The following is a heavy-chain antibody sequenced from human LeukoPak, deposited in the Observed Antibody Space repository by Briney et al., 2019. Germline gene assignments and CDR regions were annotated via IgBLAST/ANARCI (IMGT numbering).Heavy chain of an antibody. CDR3: AKREYNFWSGYYY. D-gene: IGHD3-3*01. J-gene: IGHJ4*02. CDR2: ISDSGGST. CDR1: GFTFSSYA. Sequence: GGSLRLSCAASGFTFSSYAMSWVRQAPGKGLEWVSSISDSGGSTYYADSVKGRSTISRDNSKSTLYLQMNSLRAEDTAIYYCAKREYNFWSGYYYWGQGTLVTVSS. V-gene: IGHV3-23*01.